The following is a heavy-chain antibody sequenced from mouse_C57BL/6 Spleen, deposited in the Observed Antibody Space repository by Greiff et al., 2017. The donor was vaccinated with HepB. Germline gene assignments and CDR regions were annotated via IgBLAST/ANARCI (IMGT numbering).Heavy chain of an antibody. CDR3: ARNVDGYSSWFAY. Sequence: VQLQQPGAELVMPGASVKLSCKASGYTFTSYWMHWVKQRPGQGLEWIGEIDPSDSYTNYNQKFKGKSTLTVDKSSSTAYMQLSRLTSEDSAVYSGARNVDGYSSWFAYWGQGTLVTVSA. J-gene: IGHJ3*01. CDR1: GYTFTSYW. V-gene: IGHV1-69*01. CDR2: IDPSDSYT. D-gene: IGHD2-3*01.